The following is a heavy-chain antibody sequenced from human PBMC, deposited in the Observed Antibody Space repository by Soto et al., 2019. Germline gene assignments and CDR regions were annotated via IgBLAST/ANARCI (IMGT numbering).Heavy chain of an antibody. CDR2: SVANSGHS. CDR3: ARVAGYGSGNRFFDN. D-gene: IGHD3-10*01. Sequence: QVQLVQSGAEVTKPGASVKVSCKTSGYPFSTYGLRWVRQAPGPGLEWMGWSVANSGHSIYAQKFQGRVTLYTDRSTNTGYMELRSLTSDDSALYYCARVAGYGSGNRFFDNWGQGTLVTVS. CDR1: GYPFSTYG. J-gene: IGHJ4*02. V-gene: IGHV1-18*01.